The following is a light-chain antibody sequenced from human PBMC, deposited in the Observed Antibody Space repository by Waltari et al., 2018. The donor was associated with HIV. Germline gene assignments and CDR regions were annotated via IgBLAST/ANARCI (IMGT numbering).Light chain of an antibody. Sequence: EIVMTQSPATLSVSPGERVTLSCRASQSVGSHLAWYQQKPGQAPRLLIYAASARATSIPARFSGSASGTEFTLTISSLQSEDFAVYYCQHYNNWPPMYTFGQGTKLEIK. CDR2: AAS. V-gene: IGKV3-15*01. CDR1: QSVGSH. J-gene: IGKJ2*01. CDR3: QHYNNWPPMYT.